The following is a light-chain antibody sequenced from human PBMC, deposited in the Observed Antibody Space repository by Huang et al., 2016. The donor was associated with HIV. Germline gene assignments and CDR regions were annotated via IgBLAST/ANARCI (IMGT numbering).Light chain of an antibody. CDR2: AAS. CDR1: QSISSF. J-gene: IGKJ3*01. CDR3: QQSYSTPFT. V-gene: IGKV1-39*01. Sequence: DIQMTQSPSSLSSSIGDRVTITCRASQSISSFLNWYQQKPVKAPKFLIYAASSLQSGVPSRFSGSGSGTDFTLTISSLQPDDFATYYCQQSYSTPFTFGPGTKVNIK.